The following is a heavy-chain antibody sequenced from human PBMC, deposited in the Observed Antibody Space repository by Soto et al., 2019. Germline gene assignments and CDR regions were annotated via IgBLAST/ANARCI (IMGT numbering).Heavy chain of an antibody. Sequence: PSETMSLTCTVSGGSISSYYWSWIRKPPGKGLEWIGYIYYSGSTNYNPSLKSRVTISVDTSKNQFSLKLSSVTAADTAVYYCARTPFSYYYDSSGYIHYYFDYWGQGTLVTVSS. D-gene: IGHD3-22*01. CDR3: ARTPFSYYYDSSGYIHYYFDY. J-gene: IGHJ4*02. V-gene: IGHV4-59*01. CDR2: IYYSGST. CDR1: GGSISSYY.